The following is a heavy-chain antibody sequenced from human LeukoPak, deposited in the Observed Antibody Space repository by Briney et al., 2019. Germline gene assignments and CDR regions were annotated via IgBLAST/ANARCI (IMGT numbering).Heavy chain of an antibody. V-gene: IGHV3-74*01. Sequence: PGGSLRLSCVISGFTFSRYWMHWVRQVPGEGLVWVSRIGDDDTNAIYADFVKGRFTVSRDNAKNSLYLQMNSLRAEDTAVYYCARGFSDILTGYDAFDIWGQGTMVTVSS. CDR3: ARGFSDILTGYDAFDI. CDR1: GFTFSRYW. J-gene: IGHJ3*02. D-gene: IGHD3-9*01. CDR2: IGDDDTNA.